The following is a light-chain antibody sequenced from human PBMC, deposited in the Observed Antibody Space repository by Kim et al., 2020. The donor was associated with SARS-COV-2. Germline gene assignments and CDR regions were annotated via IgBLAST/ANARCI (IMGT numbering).Light chain of an antibody. J-gene: IGLJ3*02. CDR2: DVN. V-gene: IGLV2-14*03. CDR3: SSFTTRSTLV. Sequence: LTQPASVSGSPGQSISISCTGTSSNIGSYNYVSWHQQHPGKAPKLMIYDVNKRPSGISSRFSGSKSGSTASLTISGLQAEDEADYYCSSFTTRSTLVFGGGTQRTVL. CDR1: SSNIGSYNY.